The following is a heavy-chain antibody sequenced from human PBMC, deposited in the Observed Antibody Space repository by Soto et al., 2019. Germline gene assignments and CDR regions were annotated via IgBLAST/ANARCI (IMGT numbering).Heavy chain of an antibody. V-gene: IGHV3-23*01. J-gene: IGHJ4*02. Sequence: EVQLLESGGGLVQPGGSLRLSCAASGFTFSSYAMSWVRQAPWKGLEWVSGISGSGGSTYYADSVKGRFTISRDNSKNTLYLHMNSRIAEYTAIYYSAKSGLSGSYYPSYWGQGPLVTVSS. D-gene: IGHD1-26*01. CDR1: GFTFSSYA. CDR2: ISGSGGST. CDR3: AKSGLSGSYYPSY.